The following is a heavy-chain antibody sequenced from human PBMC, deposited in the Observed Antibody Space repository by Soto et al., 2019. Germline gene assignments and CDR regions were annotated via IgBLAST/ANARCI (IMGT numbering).Heavy chain of an antibody. CDR1: GFTFSSYA. V-gene: IGHV3-23*01. Sequence: GGFLRLSCAASGFTFSSYAMSWVRQAPGKGLEWVSAISGSGGSTYYADSVKGRFTISRDNSKNTLYLQMNSLRAEDTAVYYCAKDTVGSITIFGVVIRWFDPWGQGTLVTVSS. D-gene: IGHD3-3*01. CDR3: AKDTVGSITIFGVVIRWFDP. J-gene: IGHJ5*02. CDR2: ISGSGGST.